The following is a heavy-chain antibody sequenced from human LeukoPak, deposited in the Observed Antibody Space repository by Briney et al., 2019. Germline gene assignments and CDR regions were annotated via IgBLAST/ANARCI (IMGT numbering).Heavy chain of an antibody. CDR2: ISYDGSNK. CDR3: AYVDSRDYDYVWGSYRSNFDY. D-gene: IGHD3-16*02. V-gene: IGHV3-30*03. J-gene: IGHJ4*02. CDR1: GFTFSSYG. Sequence: GRSLRLSCAASGFTFSSYGMHWVRQAPGKGLEWVAVISYDGSNKYYADSVKGRFTISRDNSKNTLYLQMNSLRAEDTAVYYCAYVDSRDYDYVWGSYRSNFDYWGQGTLVTVSS.